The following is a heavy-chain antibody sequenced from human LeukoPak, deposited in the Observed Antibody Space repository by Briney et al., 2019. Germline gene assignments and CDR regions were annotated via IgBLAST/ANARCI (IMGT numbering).Heavy chain of an antibody. CDR1: GLTFRRFA. J-gene: IGHJ3*02. CDR2: ISGSGTST. V-gene: IGHV3-23*01. Sequence: PGGSLRLSCAASGLTFRRFAMSWVRQAPGKGLEWVSAISGSGTSTYYADSVKGRFTVSRDNSENTLYLQMNSLRADDTAVYYCAKVMGQQLVLPDAFDIWGQGTMVTVSS. D-gene: IGHD6-6*01. CDR3: AKVMGQQLVLPDAFDI.